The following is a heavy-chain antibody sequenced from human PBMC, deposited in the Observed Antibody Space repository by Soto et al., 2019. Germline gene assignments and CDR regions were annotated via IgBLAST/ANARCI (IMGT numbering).Heavy chain of an antibody. Sequence: PGGSLRLSCAASGFTFGTFTMNWVRQAPGTGLEWVSSVGTTSPYIYNAYSVRGRFTIPRDNAKNALYLQMNSLSAEDTAVYYCARVMCGDCSSYYYYSMDVWGQGTTVTVSS. CDR2: VGTTSPYI. CDR1: GFTFGTFT. D-gene: IGHD2-21*02. CDR3: ARVMCGDCSSYYYYSMDV. J-gene: IGHJ6*02. V-gene: IGHV3-21*01.